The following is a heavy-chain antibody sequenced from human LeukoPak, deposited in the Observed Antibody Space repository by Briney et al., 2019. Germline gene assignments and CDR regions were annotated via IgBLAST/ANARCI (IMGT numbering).Heavy chain of an antibody. CDR3: ARSPGPVYFDWLPRVDYFDY. Sequence: GASVKVSCKASGYTFTGYYMHRVRQAPGKGLEWMGRINPNSGGTNYAQKFQGRVTMTRDTSISTAYMELSRLRSDDTAVYYCARSPGPVYFDWLPRVDYFDYWGQGTLVTVSS. D-gene: IGHD3-9*01. J-gene: IGHJ4*02. V-gene: IGHV1-2*06. CDR2: INPNSGGT. CDR1: GYTFTGYY.